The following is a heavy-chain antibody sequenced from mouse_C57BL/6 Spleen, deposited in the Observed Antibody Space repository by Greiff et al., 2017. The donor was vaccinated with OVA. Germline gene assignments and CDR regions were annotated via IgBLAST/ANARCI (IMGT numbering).Heavy chain of an antibody. CDR3: ARNSNTRYYYAMDY. D-gene: IGHD2-5*01. CDR1: GYTFTSYW. V-gene: IGHV1-69*01. Sequence: VQLQQPGAELVMPGASVKLSCKASGYTFTSYWMHWVKQRPGQGLEWIGEIDPSDSYTNYNQKFKGKSTLTVDKSSSTAYMQLSSLTSEDSAVYYCARNSNTRYYYAMDYWGQGTSVTVSS. CDR2: IDPSDSYT. J-gene: IGHJ4*01.